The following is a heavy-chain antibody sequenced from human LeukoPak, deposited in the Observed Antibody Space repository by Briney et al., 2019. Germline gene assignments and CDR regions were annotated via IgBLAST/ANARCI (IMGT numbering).Heavy chain of an antibody. CDR1: GYSFTNYW. CDR3: ARRRDLYSGSYYPFDY. Sequence: KGGESLKIPCKGSGYSFTNYWIAWVRQMPGKGLEWMWIIYPGDSDTRYRPSFQDQVTISADKSISTAYLQWSSLKASDTAMYYCARRRDLYSGSYYPFDYWGQGTLVTVSS. J-gene: IGHJ4*02. CDR2: IYPGDSDT. V-gene: IGHV5-51*01. D-gene: IGHD1-26*01.